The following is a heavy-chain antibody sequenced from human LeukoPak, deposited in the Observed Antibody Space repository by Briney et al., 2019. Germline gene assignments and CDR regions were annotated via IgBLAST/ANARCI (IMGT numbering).Heavy chain of an antibody. CDR3: AGLLATMTSVPH. D-gene: IGHD3-22*01. CDR1: GGSITRSDYY. Sequence: PSETLSLTCTVSGGSITRSDYYWGWLRQPPGKGPEWIGSMYYGEKTYYNPSLKSRVTISVDTSRNQFSLRLNSVTAADTAVYYCAGLLATMTSVPHWGQGTLVTVSS. V-gene: IGHV4-39*01. CDR2: MYYGEKT. J-gene: IGHJ4*02.